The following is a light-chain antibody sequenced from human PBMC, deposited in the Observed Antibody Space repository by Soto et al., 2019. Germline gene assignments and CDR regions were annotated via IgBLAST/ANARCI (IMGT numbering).Light chain of an antibody. CDR3: QSYDSSLGGNYV. Sequence: QSVLSPPHSVSGAPVQRVTISCTWSGSNIGAGYDTHWFQQVPGTAPKLLIYGSTHRPSRVPDRFSGSKSRTSASLAITGRQAEDEADYYCQSYDSSLGGNYVFGTGTKVTVL. V-gene: IGLV1-40*01. J-gene: IGLJ1*01. CDR2: GST. CDR1: GSNIGAGYD.